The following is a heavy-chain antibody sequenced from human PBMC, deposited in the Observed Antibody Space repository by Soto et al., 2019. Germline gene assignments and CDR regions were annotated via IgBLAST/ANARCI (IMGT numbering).Heavy chain of an antibody. CDR2: INHSGRT. V-gene: IGHV4-34*01. J-gene: IGHJ4*02. CDR1: GGSCSGYY. Sequence: SETLCLTYAVYGGSCSGYYWSWIRQPAGEGLEWIGEINHSGRTNDNPSLKSRVAISGDTSTKQFSLKLGSVSAADTAVYYCATESRDYHPHYWAQGTLVHDSS. D-gene: IGHD3-10*01. CDR3: ATESRDYHPHY.